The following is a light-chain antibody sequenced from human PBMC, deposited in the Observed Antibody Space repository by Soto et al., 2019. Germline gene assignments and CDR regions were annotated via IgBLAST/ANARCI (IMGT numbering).Light chain of an antibody. J-gene: IGLJ1*01. CDR3: CSDTTSSTYV. V-gene: IGLV2-23*02. CDR1: SSDVGRYAL. CDR2: DVS. Sequence: QSALTQPASVSGSPGQSITISCTGASSDVGRYALVSWYQQHPGKAPKLMIYDVSQRPSGVSNRFSCSKSGNTASLTISGLQAEDEADYYVCSDTTSSTYVFGAGTKVTVL.